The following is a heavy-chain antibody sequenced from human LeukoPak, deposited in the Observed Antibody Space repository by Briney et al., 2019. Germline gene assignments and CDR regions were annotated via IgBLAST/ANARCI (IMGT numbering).Heavy chain of an antibody. CDR2: IIPIFGTA. V-gene: IGHV1-69*05. D-gene: IGHD6-13*01. Sequence: ASVKVSCKASGGTFSSYAISWVRQAPGQGLEWMGGIIPIFGTANYAQKFQGRVTITRDTSASTAYMELSSLRSEDTAVYYCARVPDEYSSSWHFDYWGQGTLVTVSS. CDR1: GGTFSSYA. CDR3: ARVPDEYSSSWHFDY. J-gene: IGHJ4*02.